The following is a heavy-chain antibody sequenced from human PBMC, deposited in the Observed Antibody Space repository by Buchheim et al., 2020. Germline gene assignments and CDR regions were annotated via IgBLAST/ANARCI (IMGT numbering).Heavy chain of an antibody. CDR2: ISYDGSNN. D-gene: IGHD6-19*01. V-gene: IGHV3-30-3*01. CDR1: GFTFSSYA. J-gene: IGHJ6*02. Sequence: QVQLVESGGGVVQPGRSLRLSCAASGFTFSSYAMHWVRQAPGKGLEWVAVISYDGSNNYYADSVKGRFTISKDNSKNTMYLQMNSLRAEDTAVYYCARDRAVAGTDYYYGMDVWGQGTT. CDR3: ARDRAVAGTDYYYGMDV.